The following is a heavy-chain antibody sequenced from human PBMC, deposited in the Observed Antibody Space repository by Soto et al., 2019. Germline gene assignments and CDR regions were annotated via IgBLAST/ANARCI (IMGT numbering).Heavy chain of an antibody. Sequence: SETLSLTCTVSGGSISSSSYYWGWIRQPPGKGLEWIGSIYYSGSTYYNPSLKSRVTISVDTSKNQFSLKLSSVTAADTAVYYCARRAQFGILTGYYKYNWFDPWGQGTLVTVSS. CDR3: ARRAQFGILTGYYKYNWFDP. CDR2: IYYSGST. J-gene: IGHJ5*02. D-gene: IGHD3-9*01. CDR1: GGSISSSSYY. V-gene: IGHV4-39*01.